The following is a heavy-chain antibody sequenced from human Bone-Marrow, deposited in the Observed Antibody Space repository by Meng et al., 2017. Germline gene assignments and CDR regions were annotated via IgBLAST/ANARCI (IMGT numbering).Heavy chain of an antibody. Sequence: ASVKVSCKASGYTFTGYHMHWVRQAPGQGLEWMGWINPNSGGTNYAQKFQGRVTMTRDTSISTAYMELSRLRSDDTAVYYCARDHASSTSCEWADCGMDVWSQGTMVTVSS. CDR1: GYTFTGYH. V-gene: IGHV1-2*02. CDR2: INPNSGGT. D-gene: IGHD2-2*01. CDR3: ARDHASSTSCEWADCGMDV. J-gene: IGHJ6*02.